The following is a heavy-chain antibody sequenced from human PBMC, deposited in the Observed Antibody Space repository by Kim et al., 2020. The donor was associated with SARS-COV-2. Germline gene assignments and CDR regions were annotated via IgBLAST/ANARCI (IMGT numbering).Heavy chain of an antibody. CDR3: AKSYDTLIGGYFYGMDV. Sequence: GGSLRLSCAASGLTFCSYVMAWVRQAPGKGLEWVSSISGSGSSTYHADSVKGRFTTSRDNSKNALYLQMNSLRAEDTAVYYCAKSYDTLIGGYFYGMDVWGQGTTVTVSS. CDR1: GLTFCSYV. D-gene: IGHD3-9*01. CDR2: ISGSGSST. V-gene: IGHV3-23*01. J-gene: IGHJ6*02.